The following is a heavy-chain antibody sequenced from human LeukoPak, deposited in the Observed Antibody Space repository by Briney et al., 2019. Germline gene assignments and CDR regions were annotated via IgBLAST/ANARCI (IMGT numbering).Heavy chain of an antibody. V-gene: IGHV1-24*01. CDR1: GYTITKLS. D-gene: IGHD2-21*02. J-gene: IGHJ4*01. CDR2: FDPEDGEI. Sequence: ASVTVACKVSGYTITKLSMHWVRHPHGKGLEWMGGFDPEDGEIIYAQKFQGRITMTEDTSTDTAYMELSNLRSEDTAVYYCATAVVTATTYYPDDWGNGTLVTVSS. CDR3: ATAVVTATTYYPDD.